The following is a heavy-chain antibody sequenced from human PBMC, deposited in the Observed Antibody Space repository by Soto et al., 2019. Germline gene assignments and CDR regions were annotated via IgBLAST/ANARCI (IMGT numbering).Heavy chain of an antibody. CDR3: VRQAALNYFDF. CDR1: GFTFSDYH. CDR2: IESRGRTI. Sequence: ESGGGLVKPGVSLRLSCAASGFTFSDYHMSWIRQAPGKGLEWVSYIESRGRTISYADSVKGRFTISRDNAKNSLFLPMNSLRAEDTAVYYCVRQAALNYFDFWGQGTLLTVSS. J-gene: IGHJ4*02. V-gene: IGHV3-11*01.